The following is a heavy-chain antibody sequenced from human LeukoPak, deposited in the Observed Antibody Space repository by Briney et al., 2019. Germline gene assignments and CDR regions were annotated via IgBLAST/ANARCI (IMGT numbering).Heavy chain of an antibody. V-gene: IGHV3-64*02. CDR3: ARDGGTWIQFYYFDC. Sequence: GGSLRLSCAASGFTFSTYVMYWVRQAPGKGLEFVSSINSNGRSTYYADSVKGRFTISRDNSKNTVYLHTGNLTPEDMAVYYCARDGGTWIQFYYFDCWGQGTLVTVS. CDR1: GFTFSTYV. D-gene: IGHD5-18*01. J-gene: IGHJ4*02. CDR2: INSNGRST.